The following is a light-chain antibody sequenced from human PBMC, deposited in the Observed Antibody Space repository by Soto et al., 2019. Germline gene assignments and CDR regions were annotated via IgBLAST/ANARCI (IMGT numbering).Light chain of an antibody. Sequence: QSALAQPASVSGSPGQSITISCTGTSSDIGTYNLVSWYQHYPGKAPKLMIYEGIKRPSGVSNRFSGSKSGNTAFLTISGLQAEDEADYYCCSYAGSGTDNYVFXSGTKGTVL. CDR3: CSYAGSGTDNYV. J-gene: IGLJ1*01. CDR1: SSDIGTYNL. V-gene: IGLV2-23*01. CDR2: EGI.